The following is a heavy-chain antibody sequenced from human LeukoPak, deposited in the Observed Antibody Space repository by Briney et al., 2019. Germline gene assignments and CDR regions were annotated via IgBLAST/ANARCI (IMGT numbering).Heavy chain of an antibody. CDR2: ISSSSSYT. J-gene: IGHJ4*02. V-gene: IGHV3-11*05. CDR1: GFTFSDYY. CDR3: ARVVCSGGSCYGEHYFDY. D-gene: IGHD2-15*01. Sequence: GGSLRLSCAASGFTFSDYYMSWIRQAPGKGLEWVSYISSSSSYTNYADSVKGRFTISRDNAKNSLYLQMNSLRAEETAVYYCARVVCSGGSCYGEHYFDYWGQGTLVTVSS.